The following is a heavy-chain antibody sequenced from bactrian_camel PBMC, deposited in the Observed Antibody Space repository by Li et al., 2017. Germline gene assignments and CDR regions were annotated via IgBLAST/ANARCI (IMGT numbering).Heavy chain of an antibody. V-gene: IGHV3S1*01. D-gene: IGHD3*01. CDR1: VYSVGRYR. CDR2: ISTHNGFT. Sequence: HVPLVESGGDSVQAGGSLRPSCTASVYSVGRYRMAWFRQIPGKEREGIAAISTHNGFTYYADSVKGRFTISQDNTKNTLYLQMNDLKPEDTAMYYCALEECYSSTWCYDAHQGRAEFSFWGQGTQVTVS. J-gene: IGHJ6*01. CDR3: ALEECYSSTWCYDAHQGRAEFSF.